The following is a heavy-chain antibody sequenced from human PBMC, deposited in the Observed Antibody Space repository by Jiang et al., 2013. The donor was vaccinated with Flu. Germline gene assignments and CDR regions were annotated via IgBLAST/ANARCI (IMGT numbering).Heavy chain of an antibody. CDR3: AKDIGTTVTTGYFDY. CDR2: ISWNSGSI. D-gene: IGHD4-17*01. V-gene: IGHV3-9*01. J-gene: IGHJ4*02. Sequence: MHWVRQAPGKGLEWVSGISWNSGSIGYADSVKGRFTISRDNAKNSLYLQMNSLRAEDTALYYCAKDIGTTVTTGYFDYWGQGTLVTVSS.